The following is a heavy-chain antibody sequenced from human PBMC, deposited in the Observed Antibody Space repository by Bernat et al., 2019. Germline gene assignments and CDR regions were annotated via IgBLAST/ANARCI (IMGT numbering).Heavy chain of an antibody. CDR3: ASRWEQKRITNGENRGGYYYGMDV. J-gene: IGHJ6*02. Sequence: QVQLVQSGAEVKKPGASVKVSCKASGYTFTSYGISWVRQAPGQGLEWMGWISAYNGNTNYAQKPQGRVTMTTDTSTSTAYMELRSLRSDDTAVYYCASRWEQKRITNGENRGGYYYGMDVWGQGTTVTVSS. D-gene: IGHD1-26*01. CDR2: ISAYNGNT. V-gene: IGHV1-18*01. CDR1: GYTFTSYG.